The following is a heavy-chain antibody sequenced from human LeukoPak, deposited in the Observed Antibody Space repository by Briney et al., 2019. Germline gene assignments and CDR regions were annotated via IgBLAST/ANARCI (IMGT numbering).Heavy chain of an antibody. Sequence: GGSLSLSCAASGFTFSSYWMHWVRQAPGKGLVWVSRINSDGSSTSYADSVKGRFTISRDNAKNTLYLQMNSLRAEDTAVYYCARVTITMVRSFDYWGQGTLVTVSS. J-gene: IGHJ4*02. CDR1: GFTFSSYW. V-gene: IGHV3-74*01. CDR3: ARVTITMVRSFDY. D-gene: IGHD3-10*01. CDR2: INSDGSST.